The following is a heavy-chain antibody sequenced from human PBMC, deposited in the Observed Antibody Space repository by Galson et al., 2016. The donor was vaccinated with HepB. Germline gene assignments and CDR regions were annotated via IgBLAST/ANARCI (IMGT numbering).Heavy chain of an antibody. Sequence: SLRLSCAASGFTVSASSMTWVRQAPGKGLEWVSTIHRGGGTYYTYSVKGRFTIARDSSKNTLYLQMSSLKVEDTAVYYFAVVGDVSRDWGQGTLVTVSS. V-gene: IGHV3-66*01. CDR1: GFTVSASS. D-gene: IGHD2-21*01. J-gene: IGHJ4*02. CDR3: AVVGDVSRD. CDR2: IHRGGGT.